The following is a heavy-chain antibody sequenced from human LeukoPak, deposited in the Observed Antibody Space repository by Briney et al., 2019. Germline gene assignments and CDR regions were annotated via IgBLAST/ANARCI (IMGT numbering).Heavy chain of an antibody. CDR1: GFTFSDYY. J-gene: IGHJ3*02. CDR2: NSSSGSTI. V-gene: IGHV3-11*01. Sequence: GGSLRLSCAASGFTFSDYYMSWIRQAPGKGLEWVSYNSSSGSTIYYADPVKGRFTISRDNAKNSLYLQMNSLRAEDTAVYYCASPRAGGWPLAGDAFDIWGQGTMVTVSS. CDR3: ASPRAGGWPLAGDAFDI. D-gene: IGHD3-16*01.